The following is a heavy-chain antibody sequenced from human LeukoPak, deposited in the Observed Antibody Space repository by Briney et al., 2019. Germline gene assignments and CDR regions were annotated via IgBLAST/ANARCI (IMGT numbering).Heavy chain of an antibody. J-gene: IGHJ4*02. CDR3: ARGLYSYDY. CDR1: GFRFSDYY. D-gene: IGHD3-16*01. V-gene: IGHV3-11*04. Sequence: KPGGSRRLSCGASGFRFSDYYMAWIRQAPGKGLEWISYISYSGSPIDYADSMKGRFTISRDNAKNSLYLQMDSLRVEDTAVYYCARGLYSYDYWGQGTLVTVSS. CDR2: ISYSGSPI.